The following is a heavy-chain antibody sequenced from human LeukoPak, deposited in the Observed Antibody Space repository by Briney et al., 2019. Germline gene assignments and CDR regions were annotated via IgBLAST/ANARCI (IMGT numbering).Heavy chain of an antibody. CDR2: ISGSGGST. D-gene: IGHD3-3*01. J-gene: IGHJ4*02. CDR1: GFTFSSHA. CDR3: AKGPNYDFWSGFHFDH. V-gene: IGHV3-23*01. Sequence: GGSLRLSCAASGFTFSSHAMSWVRQAPGKGLEWVSAISGSGGSTYYADSVKGRFTISRDNSKNTLYLQMNSLRAEDTAVYYCAKGPNYDFWSGFHFDHWGQGTLVTVSS.